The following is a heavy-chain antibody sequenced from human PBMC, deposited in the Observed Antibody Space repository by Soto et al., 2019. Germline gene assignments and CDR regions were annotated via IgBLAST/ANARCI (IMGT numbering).Heavy chain of an antibody. Sequence: ASVKVSCKASGYTFTSYYMHWVRQAPGQGLEWMGIINPSGGSTSYAQKFQGRVTMTRDTSTSTVYMELSSLRSEDTAVYYCARDKNYYGSGTPYGMDVWGQGTTDTVSS. CDR2: INPSGGST. V-gene: IGHV1-46*03. D-gene: IGHD3-10*01. J-gene: IGHJ6*02. CDR1: GYTFTSYY. CDR3: ARDKNYYGSGTPYGMDV.